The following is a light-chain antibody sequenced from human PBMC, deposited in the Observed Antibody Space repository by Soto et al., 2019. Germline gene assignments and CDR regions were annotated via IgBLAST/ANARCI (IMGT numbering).Light chain of an antibody. CDR1: QGIDSY. CDR2: TAS. Sequence: IQLTQSPSSLSASVGDRVTITCRASQGIDSYLAWYQQRPGKVPKLLIYTASTLQSGVPSRFSGSGSGAEFTLTISSLQPEDVATYYCQNYNSAPWTFGQGTKVDI. CDR3: QNYNSAPWT. V-gene: IGKV1-27*01. J-gene: IGKJ1*01.